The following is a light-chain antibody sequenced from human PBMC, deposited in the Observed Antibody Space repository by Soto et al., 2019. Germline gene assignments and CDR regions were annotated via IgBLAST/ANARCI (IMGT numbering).Light chain of an antibody. V-gene: IGKV3D-15*01. Sequence: EIVMTQSPATLSVSPGERATLSCRASQSVSSNLAWYQQKPGQAPRLLIYYASIRATGVPARFSGSGSGTEFTLTISSLQSEDFSVYYCQQYNNWHGTFGQGTKVEIK. J-gene: IGKJ1*01. CDR3: QQYNNWHGT. CDR2: YAS. CDR1: QSVSSN.